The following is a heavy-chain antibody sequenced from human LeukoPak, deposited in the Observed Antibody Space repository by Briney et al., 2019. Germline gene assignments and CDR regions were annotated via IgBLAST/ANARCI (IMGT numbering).Heavy chain of an antibody. CDR1: GGSFSGYY. CDR3: ARGEVLDTAMVTTPFDY. V-gene: IGHV4-34*01. CDR2: INHSGST. Sequence: KPSETLSLTCAVYGGSFSGYYWSWIRQPPGKGLEWIGEINHSGSTNYNPSLKSRVTISVDTSKNRFSLKLSSVTAADTAVYYCARGEVLDTAMVTTPFDYWGQGTLVTVSS. D-gene: IGHD5-18*01. J-gene: IGHJ4*02.